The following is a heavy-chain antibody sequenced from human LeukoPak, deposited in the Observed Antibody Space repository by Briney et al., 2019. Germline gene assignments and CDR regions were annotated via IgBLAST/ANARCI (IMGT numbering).Heavy chain of an antibody. Sequence: SETLSLTCTVSGGSISSSSYYWGWIRQPPGKGLEWIGSIYYSGSTYYNPSLKSRVTISVDTSKNQFSLKLSSVTAADTAVYYCARLVVVPAAIIYAFDIWGQGTMVTVSS. CDR2: IYYSGST. J-gene: IGHJ3*02. CDR1: GGSISSSSYY. D-gene: IGHD2-2*01. CDR3: ARLVVVPAAIIYAFDI. V-gene: IGHV4-39*01.